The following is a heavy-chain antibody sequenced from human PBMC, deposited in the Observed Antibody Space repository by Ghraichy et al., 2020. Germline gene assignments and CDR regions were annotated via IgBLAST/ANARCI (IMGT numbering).Heavy chain of an antibody. Sequence: ASVKVSCKASGYTFTNYAMHWVRQAPGQRLEWMGWINTGNGNTKYSQKFQGGVTFTRDTSARTAYMELSSLRSEDTGVYYCASEEGAAVYFDSWGLGTLVTVSS. V-gene: IGHV1-3*04. CDR2: INTGNGNT. D-gene: IGHD2-15*01. CDR1: GYTFTNYA. J-gene: IGHJ4*02. CDR3: ASEEGAAVYFDS.